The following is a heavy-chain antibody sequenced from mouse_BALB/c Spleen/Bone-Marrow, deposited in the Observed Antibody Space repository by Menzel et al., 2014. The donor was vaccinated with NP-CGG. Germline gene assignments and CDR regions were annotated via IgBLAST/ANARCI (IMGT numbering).Heavy chain of an antibody. CDR2: INPGTGYT. V-gene: IGHV1-7*01. D-gene: IGHD2-1*01. CDR1: GYTFTSYW. J-gene: IGHJ4*01. Sequence: VQLQQSGAELAKPGASVKMSCKASGYTFTSYWMHWVKQRPGQGLEWIGYINPGTGYTDYNQKFNDKATLTADKSSSTAYMQLSSLTSKDSAVYYCARGNPLYAMDYWGQGNSVTVSS. CDR3: ARGNPLYAMDY.